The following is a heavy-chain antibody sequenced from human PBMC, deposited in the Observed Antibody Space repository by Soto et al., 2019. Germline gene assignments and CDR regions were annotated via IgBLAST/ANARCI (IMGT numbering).Heavy chain of an antibody. V-gene: IGHV2-5*02. Sequence: QITLRESGPSLVKPTETLTLTCTFSGFSLTTTGVGVGWIRQPPGKALEWLAVVFWDDGERYSPSLKSRVTIAKDTSKNQVVLTLTNNDPVDTATYYCTQIYGSGSWGWYFHSWGQGTLVTVSS. CDR3: TQIYGSGSWGWYFHS. CDR1: GFSLTTTGVG. CDR2: VFWDDGE. J-gene: IGHJ4*02. D-gene: IGHD1-26*01.